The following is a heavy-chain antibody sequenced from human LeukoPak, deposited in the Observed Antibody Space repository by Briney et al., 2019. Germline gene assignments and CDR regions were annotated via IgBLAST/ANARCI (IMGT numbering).Heavy chain of an antibody. CDR2: ISGSGGST. CDR3: AKDLTGYCSGGSCYTWYFDL. V-gene: IGHV3-23*01. Sequence: GGSLRLSCAASGFTFSSYTMSWVRQAPGKGLEWVSAISGSGGSTYYADSVKGRFTISRDNSKNTLYLQMNSLRAEDTAVYYCAKDLTGYCSGGSCYTWYFDLWGRGTLVTVSS. D-gene: IGHD2-15*01. J-gene: IGHJ2*01. CDR1: GFTFSSYT.